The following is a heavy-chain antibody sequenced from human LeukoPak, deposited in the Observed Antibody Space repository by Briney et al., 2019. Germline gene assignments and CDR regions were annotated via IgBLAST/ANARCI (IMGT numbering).Heavy chain of an antibody. CDR3: AREPAHSSHTVHYFHC. V-gene: IGHV3-33*01. J-gene: IGHJ4*02. CDR2: IWVDGSST. CDR1: GFSFSSYG. D-gene: IGHD6-13*01. Sequence: GRSLRLSCAASGFSFSSYGMHWVRQAPGKGLGWVAVIWVDGSSTYYADSVKGRFTISRDNSKNTRYLQMNSLRAEDTAVYYCAREPAHSSHTVHYFHCWGERTPLTVPS.